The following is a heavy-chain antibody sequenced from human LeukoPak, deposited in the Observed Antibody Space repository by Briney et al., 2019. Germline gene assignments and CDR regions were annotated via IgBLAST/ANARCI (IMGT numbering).Heavy chain of an antibody. Sequence: GSLRLSCAASGFTVSSNYMSWVRQAPGKGLEWVSTTYNGGNTYYADSVKDRFTIPRDISKNTLYLQMDSLRAEDTAVYYCARAQRLGELPLYRNYFDLWGQGTLVTVSS. CDR1: GFTVSSNY. CDR2: TYNGGNT. V-gene: IGHV3-66*01. CDR3: ARAQRLGELPLYRNYFDL. J-gene: IGHJ4*02. D-gene: IGHD3-16*02.